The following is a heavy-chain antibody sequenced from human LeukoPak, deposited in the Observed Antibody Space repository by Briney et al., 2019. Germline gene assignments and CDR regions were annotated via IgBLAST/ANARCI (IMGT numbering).Heavy chain of an antibody. CDR2: IYSGGST. CDR3: TTDVRWQYYFDF. J-gene: IGHJ4*02. Sequence: PGGSLRLSCAASGFNVSSNYMSWVRQAPGKGLEWGSVIYSGGSTYYADTVKGRFTISRHNSKNTLYLQMNSLRAEDTAVYYCTTDVRWQYYFDFWGQGTLVTVSS. D-gene: IGHD6-13*01. V-gene: IGHV3-53*01. CDR1: GFNVSSNY.